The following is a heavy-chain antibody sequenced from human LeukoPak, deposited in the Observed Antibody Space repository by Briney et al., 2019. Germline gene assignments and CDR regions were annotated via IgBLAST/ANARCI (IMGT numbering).Heavy chain of an antibody. Sequence: ASVKVSCKASGYTFTSYAMHWVRQAPGQRLEWMGWINAGNGNTKYSQKFQGRVTNTRDTSASTAYMELSSLRSEDTAVYYCARGRYYYDSSGYYYWGQGTLVTVSS. V-gene: IGHV1-3*01. D-gene: IGHD3-22*01. CDR1: GYTFTSYA. CDR3: ARGRYYYDSSGYYY. J-gene: IGHJ4*02. CDR2: INAGNGNT.